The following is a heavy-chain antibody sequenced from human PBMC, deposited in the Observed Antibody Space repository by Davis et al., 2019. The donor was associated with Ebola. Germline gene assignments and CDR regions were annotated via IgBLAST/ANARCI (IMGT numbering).Heavy chain of an antibody. CDR1: GFTFSSYG. CDR3: ARDPPYYGSGT. D-gene: IGHD3-10*01. Sequence: GGSLRLSCAPSGFTFSSYGMHWVRQAPGKGLEWVAVIWYDGSNKYYADSVKGRFTISRDNAKNSLYLQMNSLRAEDTAVYYCARDPPYYGSGTWGQGTLVTVSS. CDR2: IWYDGSNK. J-gene: IGHJ4*02. V-gene: IGHV3-33*01.